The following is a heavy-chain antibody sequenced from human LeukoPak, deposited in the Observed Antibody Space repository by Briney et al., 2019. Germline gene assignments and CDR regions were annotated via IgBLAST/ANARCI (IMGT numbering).Heavy chain of an antibody. D-gene: IGHD4-17*01. Sequence: ASVKVSCKASGYTFTGYYMHWMRQAPGQGLEWMGWINPNSGGTNYAQKFQGRVTMTRDTSISTAYMELSRLRSDDTAVYYCARYATVTTSRQDAFDIWGQGTMVTVSS. V-gene: IGHV1-2*02. CDR3: ARYATVTTSRQDAFDI. CDR1: GYTFTGYY. CDR2: INPNSGGT. J-gene: IGHJ3*02.